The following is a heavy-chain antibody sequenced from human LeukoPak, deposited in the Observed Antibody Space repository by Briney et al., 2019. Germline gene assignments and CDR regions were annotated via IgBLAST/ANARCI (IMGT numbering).Heavy chain of an antibody. CDR2: INPNSGGT. D-gene: IGHD4-17*01. CDR3: ARENTVNYYYGMDV. J-gene: IGHJ6*02. Sequence: ASVTVSCKASGYTFTGYYMQWVRQAPGQGLEWMGWINPNSGGTNYAQKFQGRVTMTRDTSISTAYMELRRLSSDDTAVYYCARENTVNYYYGMDVWGQGTTVTVSS. V-gene: IGHV1-2*02. CDR1: GYTFTGYY.